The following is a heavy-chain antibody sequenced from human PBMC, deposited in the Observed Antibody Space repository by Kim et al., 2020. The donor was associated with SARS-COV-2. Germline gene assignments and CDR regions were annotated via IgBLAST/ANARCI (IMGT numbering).Heavy chain of an antibody. Sequence: GGSLRLSCAASGFTFSSYDMHWVRQATGKGLEWVSAIGTAGDTYYPGSVMSRLTITRENAKNSLYLLMISLRAGDKAVYYCARVAWLGGFDYWGQGNLVTVSS. V-gene: IGHV3-13*01. CDR2: IGTAGDT. J-gene: IGHJ4*02. D-gene: IGHD6-19*01. CDR1: GFTFSSYD. CDR3: ARVAWLGGFDY.